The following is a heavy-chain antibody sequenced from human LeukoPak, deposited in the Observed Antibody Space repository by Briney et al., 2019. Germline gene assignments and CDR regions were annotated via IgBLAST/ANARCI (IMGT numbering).Heavy chain of an antibody. CDR2: MNPNSGNT. D-gene: IGHD5-24*01. Sequence: GASVKVSCKASGYTFTSYDINWVRQATGQGLEWMGWMNPNSGNTGYAQKFQGRVTITRNTSISTAYMELSSLRSEDTAVYYCARGGVGREENAFDIWGQGTMVTVSS. J-gene: IGHJ3*02. CDR3: ARGGVGREENAFDI. CDR1: GYTFTSYD. V-gene: IGHV1-8*03.